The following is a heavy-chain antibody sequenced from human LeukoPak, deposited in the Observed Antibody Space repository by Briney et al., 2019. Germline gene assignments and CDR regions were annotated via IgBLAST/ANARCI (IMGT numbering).Heavy chain of an antibody. CDR1: GFTFSSYS. J-gene: IGHJ4*02. D-gene: IGHD3-10*01. CDR2: ISSGTSTT. CDR3: ARGRGLTLSYHYFDY. V-gene: IGHV3-48*02. Sequence: GGSLRLSCAASGFTFSSYSMNWVRQAPGRGLEWVSYISSGTSTTYYADSVKGRFTISRDNAKNSPYLQMNSLRDEDTAVYYCARGRGLTLSYHYFDYWGQGTLVTVSS.